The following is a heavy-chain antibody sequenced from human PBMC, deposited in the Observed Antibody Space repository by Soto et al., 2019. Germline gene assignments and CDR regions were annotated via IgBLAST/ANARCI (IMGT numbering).Heavy chain of an antibody. CDR3: ETTNMKEVMVVHNSRPFEI. D-gene: IGHD2-15*01. CDR2: ISGSGDRT. J-gene: IGHJ3*02. CDR1: GFSFSVYT. Sequence: GGSLRLSCTASGFSFSVYTMSWVRQAPGKGLEWVSGISGSGDRTNYADSVKGRFTISRDNSKKTLYLQVDSLRAEDTAVYYCETTNMKEVMVVHNSRPFEIWGQGTMVTVSS. V-gene: IGHV3-23*01.